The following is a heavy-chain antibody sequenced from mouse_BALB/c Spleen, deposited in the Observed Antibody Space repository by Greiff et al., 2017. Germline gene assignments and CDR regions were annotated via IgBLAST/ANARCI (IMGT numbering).Heavy chain of an antibody. J-gene: IGHJ3*01. Sequence: EVHLVESGGGLVQPGGSLRLSCATSGFTFTDYYMSWVRQPPGKALEWLGFIRNKANGYTTEYSASVKGRFTISRDNSQSILYLQMNTLRAEDRATYYCARDTTGPFAYWGPGTLVTVS. CDR2: IRNKANGYTT. CDR3: ARDTTGPFAY. V-gene: IGHV7-3*02. CDR1: GFTFTDYY. D-gene: IGHD4-1*02.